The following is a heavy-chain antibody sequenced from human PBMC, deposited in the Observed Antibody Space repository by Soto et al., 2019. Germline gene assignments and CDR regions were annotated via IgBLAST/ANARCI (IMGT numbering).Heavy chain of an antibody. CDR3: ARDPWGYYYDSSGYYKKELEPFDY. V-gene: IGHV3-30-3*01. Sequence: GGSLRLSCAASVFTFSSYAMHWVRQAPGKGLEGVAVISYDGSNKYYADSVKGRFTISRDNSKNTLYLQMNSLRAEDTAVYYCARDPWGYYYDSSGYYKKELEPFDYWGQGTLVTGSS. D-gene: IGHD3-22*01. J-gene: IGHJ4*02. CDR2: ISYDGSNK. CDR1: VFTFSSYA.